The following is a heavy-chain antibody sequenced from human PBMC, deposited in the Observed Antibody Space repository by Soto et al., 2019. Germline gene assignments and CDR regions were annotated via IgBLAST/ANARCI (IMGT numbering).Heavy chain of an antibody. Sequence: GGSLRLSCSASGFTFSSYSMNWVRQAPGKGLEWVSYISSSSSTIYYADSVKGRFTISRDNAKNSLYLQMNSLRDEDTAVYYCARDTHILTVTTSVFGYYYYGMDVWGQGTTVTVSS. D-gene: IGHD4-17*01. CDR1: GFTFSSYS. CDR3: ARDTHILTVTTSVFGYYYYGMDV. J-gene: IGHJ6*02. V-gene: IGHV3-48*02. CDR2: ISSSSSTI.